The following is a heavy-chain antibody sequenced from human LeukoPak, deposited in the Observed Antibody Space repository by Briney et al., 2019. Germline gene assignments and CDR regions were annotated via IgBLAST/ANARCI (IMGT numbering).Heavy chain of an antibody. CDR3: AKPPLYYYDSSGYPFDY. CDR1: GFTFSSYA. J-gene: IGHJ4*02. Sequence: GGSLRLSCAASGFTFSSYAMSWVRQAPGKGLEWVSAISGSGGSTYYADSVKGRFTISRDNSKNTLYLRMNSLRAEDTAVYYCAKPPLYYYDSSGYPFDYWGQGTLVTVSS. D-gene: IGHD3-22*01. V-gene: IGHV3-23*01. CDR2: ISGSGGST.